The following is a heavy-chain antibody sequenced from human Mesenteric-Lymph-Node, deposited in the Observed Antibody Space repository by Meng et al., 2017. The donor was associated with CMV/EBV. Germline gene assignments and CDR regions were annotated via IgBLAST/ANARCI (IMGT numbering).Heavy chain of an antibody. Sequence: SLKISCTASGFSFDDYAMHWVRQAPGKGLEWVSGINWNSDSIGYAASVKGRFTISRENAKNSLYLQLDSLTAGDTAIYFCARAHNYGDNSGFDFWGQGTRVTVSS. CDR3: ARAHNYGDNSGFDF. CDR2: INWNSDSI. V-gene: IGHV3-9*01. CDR1: GFSFDDYA. J-gene: IGHJ4*02. D-gene: IGHD4-23*01.